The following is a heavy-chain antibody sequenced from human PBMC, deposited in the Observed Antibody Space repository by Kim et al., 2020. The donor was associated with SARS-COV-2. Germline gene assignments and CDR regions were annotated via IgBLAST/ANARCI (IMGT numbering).Heavy chain of an antibody. CDR2: INHSGST. CDR1: GGSFSGYY. Sequence: SETLSLTCAVYGGSFSGYYWSWIRQPPGKGLEWIGEINHSGSTNYNPSLKSRVTISVDTSKNQFSLKLSSVTAADTAVYYCARGPWNYSSGWLRRVDYFDYWGQGALVTVSS. CDR3: ARGPWNYSSGWLRRVDYFDY. D-gene: IGHD6-19*01. V-gene: IGHV4-34*01. J-gene: IGHJ4*02.